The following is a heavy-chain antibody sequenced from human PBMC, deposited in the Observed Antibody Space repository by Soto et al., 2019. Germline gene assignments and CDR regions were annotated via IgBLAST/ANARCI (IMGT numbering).Heavy chain of an antibody. J-gene: IGHJ5*02. CDR1: GGTFSSYA. D-gene: IGHD2-21*02. V-gene: IGHV1-69*06. CDR3: ARGGMGVVVTATKFDP. Sequence: VSCKASGGTFSSYAISWVRQAPGQGLEWMGGIIPIFGTANYAQKFQGRVTITADKSTSTAYMELSSLRSEDTAVYYCARGGMGVVVTATKFDPWGQGTLVTVSS. CDR2: IIPIFGTA.